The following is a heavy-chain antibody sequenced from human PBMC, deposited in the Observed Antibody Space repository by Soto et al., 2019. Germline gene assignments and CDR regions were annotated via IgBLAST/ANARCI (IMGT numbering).Heavy chain of an antibody. CDR3: AASYYAILPGHFAFDI. J-gene: IGHJ3*02. D-gene: IGHD3-9*01. CDR2: IYDSGST. V-gene: IGHV4-59*02. CDR1: GGSVTHFY. Sequence: QVQLQESGPRLVKPSETLSLTWTVSGGSVTHFYWSWIRQSPVKGLECLGYIYDSGSTSYNPSLKSRATMSMDTSKPQFPLNLSAVTAADPAVYFCAASYYAILPGHFAFDIWGHGTMVTVSS.